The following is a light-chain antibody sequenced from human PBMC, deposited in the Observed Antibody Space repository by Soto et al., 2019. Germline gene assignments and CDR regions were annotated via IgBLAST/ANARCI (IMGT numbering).Light chain of an antibody. V-gene: IGKV1-12*01. Sequence: DIQMTQSPSTLSASVGDRVTITCRASQTIDTWLAWYQQIRGKAPNLIIYGAANLESGVPSRFTGSGSGTDFTLTISSLQPEDFATYYCLQANSFPLTFGGGTKVEIK. CDR2: GAA. J-gene: IGKJ4*01. CDR3: LQANSFPLT. CDR1: QTIDTW.